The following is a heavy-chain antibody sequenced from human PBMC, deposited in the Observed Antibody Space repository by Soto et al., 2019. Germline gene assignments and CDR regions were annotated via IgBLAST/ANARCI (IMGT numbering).Heavy chain of an antibody. J-gene: IGHJ5*02. Sequence: GGSLRLSCAASGFTFSSYGMHWVRQAPGKGLEWVAVISYDGSNKYYADSVKGRFTISRDNSKNTLYLQMNSLRAEDTAVYYCAKEVVVAALNWFDPWGQGTLVTVSS. CDR3: AKEVVVAALNWFDP. V-gene: IGHV3-30*18. CDR2: ISYDGSNK. D-gene: IGHD2-15*01. CDR1: GFTFSSYG.